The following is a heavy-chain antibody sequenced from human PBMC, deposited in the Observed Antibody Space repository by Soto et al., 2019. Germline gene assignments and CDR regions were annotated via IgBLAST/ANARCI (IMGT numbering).Heavy chain of an antibody. D-gene: IGHD3-3*01. Sequence: GGSLRLSCAASGFTFSSYEMNWVRQAPGKGLEWVSYISPSGTSIYYADSAKGRFTISRDNAKNSLCLQMNSLRAEDTAVYYCARDAPSDDVWSGYSYGMDVWGQGTTVTVSS. CDR3: ARDAPSDDVWSGYSYGMDV. J-gene: IGHJ6*02. CDR2: ISPSGTSI. V-gene: IGHV3-48*03. CDR1: GFTFSSYE.